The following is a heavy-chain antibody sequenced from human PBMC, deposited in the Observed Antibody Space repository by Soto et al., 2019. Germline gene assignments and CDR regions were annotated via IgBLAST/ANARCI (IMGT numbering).Heavy chain of an antibody. CDR3: ARDYVTSWDDAFDI. D-gene: IGHD2-2*01. CDR2: IYYSGST. J-gene: IGHJ3*02. CDR1: GGSISSGGYY. V-gene: IGHV4-31*03. Sequence: SETLSLTCTVAGGSISSGGYYWSWILQHPGKGLEWIGYIYYSGSTYYNPSLKSRVTISVDTSKNQFSLKLSSVTAADTAVYYCARDYVTSWDDAFDIWGQGTMVTVS.